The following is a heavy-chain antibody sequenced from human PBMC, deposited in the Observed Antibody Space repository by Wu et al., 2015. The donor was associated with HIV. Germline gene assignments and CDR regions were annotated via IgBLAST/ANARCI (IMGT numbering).Heavy chain of an antibody. J-gene: IGHJ4*02. CDR1: GDTFNNYA. D-gene: IGHD5-18*01. CDR2: IIPVFGRT. CDR3: ARDSPRGYSFGHSAPDY. V-gene: IGHV1-69*13. Sequence: QVQLVQSETEVKKPGSSVKVSCKASGDTFNNYAISWVRQAPGQGLEWMGRIIPVFGRTDYAQKFQGRVTLTADDFTSTAYMELSGLKSEDTAVYYCARDSPRGYSFGHSAPDYWGQGTLVTVSS.